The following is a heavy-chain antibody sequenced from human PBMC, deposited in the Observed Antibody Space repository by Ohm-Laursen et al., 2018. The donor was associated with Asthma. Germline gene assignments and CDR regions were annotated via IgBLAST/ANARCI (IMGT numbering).Heavy chain of an antibody. D-gene: IGHD4-17*01. J-gene: IGHJ5*02. CDR1: GGSFSDNY. V-gene: IGHV4-34*09. CDR2: INHSGST. CDR3: ARGPYGDYVGSWFDP. Sequence: SDTLSLTCAVYGGSFSDNYWSWIRQPPGKGLEWIGEINHSGSTNYNPSLESRVTISVDTSKNQFSLKLSSVTAADTAVYYCARGPYGDYVGSWFDPWGQGTLVTVSS.